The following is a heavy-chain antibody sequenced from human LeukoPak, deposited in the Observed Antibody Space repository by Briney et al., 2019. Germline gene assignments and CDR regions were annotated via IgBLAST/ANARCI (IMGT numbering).Heavy chain of an antibody. J-gene: IGHJ6*03. D-gene: IGHD3-3*01. CDR2: ISSSSSYI. Sequence: GGSLRLSCAASGFTFSSYSMNWVRQAPGKGLEWVSSISSSSSYIYYADSVKGRFTISRDNAKNSLYLQMNSLRGEDTAVYYCAREHTYYDFWSGYYYYYYYMDVWGKGTTVTVSS. CDR1: GFTFSSYS. V-gene: IGHV3-21*01. CDR3: AREHTYYDFWSGYYYYYYYMDV.